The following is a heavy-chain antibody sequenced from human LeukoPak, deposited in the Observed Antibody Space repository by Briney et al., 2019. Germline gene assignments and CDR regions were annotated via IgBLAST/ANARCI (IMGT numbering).Heavy chain of an antibody. CDR3: AIDPNWGTHS. CDR2: IGNNGGGI. J-gene: IGHJ4*02. D-gene: IGHD7-27*01. V-gene: IGHV3-23*01. CDR1: GFTFSTYT. Sequence: GGSLRLSCAASGFTFSTYTMYWVRHPPGKRLEWVSIIGNNGGGIHYADFVKGRFTISRDNFKNALYLQMNSLRAEDTAVYYCAIDPNWGTHSWGQGVLVTVSS.